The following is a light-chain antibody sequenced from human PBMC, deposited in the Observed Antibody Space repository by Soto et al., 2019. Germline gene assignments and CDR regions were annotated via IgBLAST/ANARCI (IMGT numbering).Light chain of an antibody. CDR2: DAS. J-gene: IGKJ2*01. CDR3: QQRSNWPPYT. V-gene: IGKV3-11*01. CDR1: VNVSSY. Sequence: EIVLTQSPATLSLSPGEGTTLSCRASVNVSSYLAWYQQKPGQAPRLLIYDASNRTTGIPARFSGSGSGPDFTLTIGSPEPEDFAVYYCQQRSNWPPYTLGQGTKLEIK.